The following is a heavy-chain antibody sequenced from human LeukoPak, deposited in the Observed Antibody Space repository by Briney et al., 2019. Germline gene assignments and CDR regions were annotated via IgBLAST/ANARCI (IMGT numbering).Heavy chain of an antibody. CDR2: IRGNGATT. D-gene: IGHD6-19*01. CDR1: GITFSSHA. V-gene: IGHV3-23*01. CDR3: AKDPAQWLDFYFDY. Sequence: GGSLRLSCAASGITFSSHAMTWVRQAPGKGLEWVAAIRGNGATTDYADSVKGRFTISRDNSKNTLYLQMNSLRAEDTAVYYCAKDPAQWLDFYFDYWGQGTLVTVSS. J-gene: IGHJ4*02.